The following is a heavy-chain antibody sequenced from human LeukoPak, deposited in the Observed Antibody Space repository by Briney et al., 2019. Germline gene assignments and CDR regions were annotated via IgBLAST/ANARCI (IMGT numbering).Heavy chain of an antibody. CDR3: ARGWAGLMAAAGTDYFDY. V-gene: IGHV1-8*01. D-gene: IGHD6-13*01. CDR1: GYTFTSYD. CDR2: MNPNSGNT. Sequence: ASVKVSCKASGYTFTSYDINWVRQATGQGLEWMGWMNPNSGNTGYAQKFQGRVTMTRNTSISTAYMELSSLRSEDTAVYYCARGWAGLMAAAGTDYFDYWGQGTLVTVSS. J-gene: IGHJ4*02.